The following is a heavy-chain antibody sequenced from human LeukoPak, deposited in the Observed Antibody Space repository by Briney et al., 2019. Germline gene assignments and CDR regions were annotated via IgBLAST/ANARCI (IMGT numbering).Heavy chain of an antibody. CDR1: GFSFSRYG. J-gene: IGHJ3*02. Sequence: GGSLRLSCAASGFSFSRYGMDWVRQAPGEGLEWVAFIRYDGNNKDYADSVKGRFTISRDNSKSTLYLQMNSLRVDDTAVYYCAKGYGDLVAFDIWGQGTTVTVSS. V-gene: IGHV3-30*02. D-gene: IGHD4-17*01. CDR2: IRYDGNNK. CDR3: AKGYGDLVAFDI.